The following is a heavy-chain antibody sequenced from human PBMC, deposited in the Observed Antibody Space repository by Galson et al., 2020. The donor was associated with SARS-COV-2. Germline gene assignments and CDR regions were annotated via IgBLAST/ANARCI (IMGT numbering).Heavy chain of an antibody. CDR3: TRAASNGASFYSS. CDR2: INSDGSRI. Sequence: GESLKISCAASGFTFSNYWMHWVRQAPGNGPVWVSRINSDGSRIDYADSVKGRFTISRDNAKNTLYLQVNSVRADDMALYYCTRAASNGASFYSSWGQGTLVTVSS. V-gene: IGHV3-74*01. CDR1: GFTFSNYW. J-gene: IGHJ5*02. D-gene: IGHD2-15*01.